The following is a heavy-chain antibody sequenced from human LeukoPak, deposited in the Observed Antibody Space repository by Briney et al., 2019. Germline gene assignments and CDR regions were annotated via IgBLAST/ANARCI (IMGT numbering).Heavy chain of an antibody. V-gene: IGHV4-59*01. CDR2: IYSSGST. CDR3: ARTFCGGDCYSGFDP. D-gene: IGHD2-21*02. J-gene: IGHJ5*02. Sequence: PSETLSLTCTVSGNSISGYYWIWIRQPPGRGLEWIGYIYSSGSTNYNPSLNSRVSISVDTSKNQFSLKLSTVTAADTAVYYCARTFCGGDCYSGFDPWGQGTLVTVSS. CDR1: GNSISGYY.